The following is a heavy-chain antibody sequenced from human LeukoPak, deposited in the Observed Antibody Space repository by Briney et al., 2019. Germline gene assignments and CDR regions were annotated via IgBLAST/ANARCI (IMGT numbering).Heavy chain of an antibody. CDR2: ISSSSYI. V-gene: IGHV3-21*01. D-gene: IGHD6-19*01. CDR3: ARLNWQWLVSSWFDP. CDR1: GFTFSSYS. Sequence: GRSLRLSCAASGFTFSSYSMNWVRQAPGKGLEWVSSISSSSYIYYADSVKGRFTISRDNAKNSLYLQMNSLRAEDTAVYYCARLNWQWLVSSWFDPWGQGTLVTVSS. J-gene: IGHJ5*02.